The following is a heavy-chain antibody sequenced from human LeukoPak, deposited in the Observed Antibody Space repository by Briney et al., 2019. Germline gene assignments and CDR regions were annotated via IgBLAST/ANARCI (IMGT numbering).Heavy chain of an antibody. V-gene: IGHV3-7*01. CDR1: GFTFSSYW. CDR2: IKQDGSEK. D-gene: IGHD3-10*01. CDR3: ARDLGDYYGSGSSFDY. J-gene: IGHJ4*02. Sequence: GGSLRLSCAASGFTFSSYWMSWVRQAPGKGLEWVANIKQDGSEKYYVDSVRGRFTISRDNAKNSLYLQMHSLRAEDTAVYYCARDLGDYYGSGSSFDYWGQGTLVTVSS.